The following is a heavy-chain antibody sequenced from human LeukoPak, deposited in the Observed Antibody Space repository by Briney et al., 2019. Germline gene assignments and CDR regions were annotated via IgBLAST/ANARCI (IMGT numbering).Heavy chain of an antibody. V-gene: IGHV3-23*01. CDR3: AKDGRDAPRTYYYDSSGYYYPDY. Sequence: GGSLRLSCAASGFTFSSYAMSWVRQAPGKGLEWVSAISGSGGSTYYADSVKGRFTISRDNSKNTLYLQMNSLRAEDTAVYYCAKDGRDAPRTYYYDSSGYYYPDYWGQGTLVTVSS. J-gene: IGHJ4*02. CDR1: GFTFSSYA. CDR2: ISGSGGST. D-gene: IGHD3-22*01.